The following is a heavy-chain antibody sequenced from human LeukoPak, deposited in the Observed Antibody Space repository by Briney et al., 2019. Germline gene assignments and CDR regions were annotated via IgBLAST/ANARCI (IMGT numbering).Heavy chain of an antibody. J-gene: IGHJ4*02. CDR2: IWYDGSNK. Sequence: GGSLRLSCAASGFTFSSYGMHWVRQAPGKGLEWVAVIWYDGSNKYYADSVKGRFTISRDNSKYTLYLQMNSLRAEDTAVYYCARNFMLDSLGFDYWGQGTLVTVSS. CDR1: GFTFSSYG. CDR3: ARNFMLDSLGFDY. V-gene: IGHV3-33*01. D-gene: IGHD3/OR15-3a*01.